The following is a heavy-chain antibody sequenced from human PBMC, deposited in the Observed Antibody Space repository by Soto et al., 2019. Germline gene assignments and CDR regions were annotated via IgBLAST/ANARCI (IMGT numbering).Heavy chain of an antibody. D-gene: IGHD3-22*01. CDR2: ISSSSSYI. CDR3: ARDQDYYDSSGDSRGDFDY. CDR1: GFTFSSYS. Sequence: GGSLRLSCAASGFTFSSYSMNWVRQAPGKGLEWVSSISSSSSYIYYADSVKGRFTISRDNAKNSLYLQMNSLRAEDTAVYYCARDQDYYDSSGDSRGDFDYWGQGTLVNV. J-gene: IGHJ4*02. V-gene: IGHV3-21*01.